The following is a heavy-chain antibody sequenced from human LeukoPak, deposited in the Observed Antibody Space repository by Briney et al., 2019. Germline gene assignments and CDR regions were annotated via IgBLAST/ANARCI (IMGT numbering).Heavy chain of an antibody. CDR3: AKGTGTTRYYYMDV. Sequence: GGSLRLSCAASGFTFSSYAMSWVRQAPGKGLEWVSGISGSGGSTYYADSVKGRFTISRDNSKNTLYLQMNSLRAEDTAVCYCAKGTGTTRYYYMDVWGKGTTVTVSS. V-gene: IGHV3-23*01. D-gene: IGHD1-1*01. CDR2: ISGSGGST. CDR1: GFTFSSYA. J-gene: IGHJ6*03.